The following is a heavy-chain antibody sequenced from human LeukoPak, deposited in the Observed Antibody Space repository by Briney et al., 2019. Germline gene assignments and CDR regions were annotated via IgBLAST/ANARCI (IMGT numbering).Heavy chain of an antibody. CDR3: ARSSGDPHNWFDP. CDR1: GYTFTSYD. V-gene: IGHV1-8*01. CDR2: MNPNSGNT. Sequence: ASVKVSCKASGYTFTSYDINWVRQATGQGLEWMGWMNPNSGNTGYAQKFQGRVTMTRSTSISTAYMELSSLKSEDTAVYYCARSSGDPHNWFDPWGQGTLVTVSS. J-gene: IGHJ5*02. D-gene: IGHD2-21*02.